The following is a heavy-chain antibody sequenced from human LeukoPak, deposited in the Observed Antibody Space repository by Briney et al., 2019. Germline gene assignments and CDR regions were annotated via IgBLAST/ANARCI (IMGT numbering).Heavy chain of an antibody. V-gene: IGHV3-48*01. CDR1: GFMFSTYG. J-gene: IGHJ4*02. D-gene: IGHD1-26*01. CDR2: ISSSSSTI. Sequence: PGGSLRLSCATSGFMFSTYGMHWVRQAPGKGLEWVSYISSSSSTIYYADSVKGRFTISRDNAKNSLYLQMNSLRAEDTAVYYCARVGGSYSGDWGQGTLVTVSS. CDR3: ARVGGSYSGD.